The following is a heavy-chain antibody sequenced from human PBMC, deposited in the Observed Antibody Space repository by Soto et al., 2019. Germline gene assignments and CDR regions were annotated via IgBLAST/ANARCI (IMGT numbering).Heavy chain of an antibody. Sequence: QVQLQQWGAGLLKPSETLSLTCAVYGGSFSGYYWSWIRQPPGKGLEWIGEINHSGSSNYNPSLQSRVTISVDTSKNQFSLKLSSVTAADTAVYYCARELKGTVTNAMYYWGQGTLVTVSS. CDR1: GGSFSGYY. CDR3: ARELKGTVTNAMYY. J-gene: IGHJ4*02. CDR2: INHSGSS. D-gene: IGHD4-17*01. V-gene: IGHV4-34*01.